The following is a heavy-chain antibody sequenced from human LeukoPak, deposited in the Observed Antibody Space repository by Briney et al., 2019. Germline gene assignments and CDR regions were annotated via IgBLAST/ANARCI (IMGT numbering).Heavy chain of an antibody. J-gene: IGHJ5*02. Sequence: SETLSLTCTVSGGSISSSSYYWGWIRQPPGKGLEWIGSIYYSGSTYYNPSLKSRVTISVDTSKNQFSLKLSSVTTTDSALYYCARGQLVRAGWFDPWGQGTLVTVSS. CDR3: ARGQLVRAGWFDP. V-gene: IGHV4-39*07. CDR1: GGSISSSSYY. D-gene: IGHD6-6*01. CDR2: IYYSGST.